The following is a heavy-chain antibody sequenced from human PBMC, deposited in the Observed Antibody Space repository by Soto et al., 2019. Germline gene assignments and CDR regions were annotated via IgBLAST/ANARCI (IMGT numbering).Heavy chain of an antibody. Sequence: PSETLSLTCSVSAGSISSNYWSWIRQPAGKRLEWVGRIYTSGSTNYNPSLKSRVTMSIDTSKNQFSLNLTSVTAADTAVYYCVRESPPGFNWFDPWGQGILVTVSS. CDR2: IYTSGST. J-gene: IGHJ5*02. D-gene: IGHD3-10*01. CDR3: VRESPPGFNWFDP. V-gene: IGHV4-4*07. CDR1: AGSISSNY.